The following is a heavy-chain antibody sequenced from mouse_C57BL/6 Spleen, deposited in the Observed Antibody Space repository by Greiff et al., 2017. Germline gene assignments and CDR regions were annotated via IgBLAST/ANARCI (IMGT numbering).Heavy chain of an antibody. J-gene: IGHJ3*01. CDR2: IYPRSGNT. D-gene: IGHD2-2*01. CDR1: GYTFTSYG. V-gene: IGHV1-81*01. Sequence: QVQLKESGAELARPGASVKLSCKASGYTFTSYGISWVKQRTGQGLEWIGEIYPRSGNTYYNEKFKGKATLTADKSSSTAYMELRSLTSEDSAVYFCAREEGVMVTPAWFAYWGQGTLVTVSA. CDR3: AREEGVMVTPAWFAY.